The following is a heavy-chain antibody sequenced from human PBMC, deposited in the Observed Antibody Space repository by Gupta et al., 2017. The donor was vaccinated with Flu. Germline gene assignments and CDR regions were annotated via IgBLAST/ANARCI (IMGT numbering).Heavy chain of an antibody. Sequence: FTNYGISWVRQAPGQGLEWMGWFSAYDGDTNYGQRLKGRLTMTIETPTNTAHMELRSLRSDDTAVYYCARVIQSGGETMDVWGKGTTVTVSS. D-gene: IGHD2-21*01. CDR2: FSAYDGDT. V-gene: IGHV1-18*01. J-gene: IGHJ6*03. CDR3: ARVIQSGGETMDV. CDR1: FTNYG.